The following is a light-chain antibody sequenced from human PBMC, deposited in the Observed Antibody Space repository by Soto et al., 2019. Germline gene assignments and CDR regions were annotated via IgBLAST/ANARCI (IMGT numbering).Light chain of an antibody. Sequence: EIVLTQSPGTLSLSPGERATLSCRASQSVNSNLAWYQQKPGQTPRLLIYGASTRAIGTPAGFSGSGSGTEFTLTISSLQSEDFAVYYCQQYNDWPRTFGQGTKVDIK. V-gene: IGKV3-15*01. J-gene: IGKJ1*01. CDR2: GAS. CDR3: QQYNDWPRT. CDR1: QSVNSN.